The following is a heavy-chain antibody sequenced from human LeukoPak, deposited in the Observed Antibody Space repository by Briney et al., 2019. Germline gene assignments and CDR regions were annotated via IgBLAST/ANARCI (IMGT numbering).Heavy chain of an antibody. CDR1: RYTFTTYY. CDR2: INPTGGTT. D-gene: IGHD6-13*01. CDR3: ALYSSTWY. Sequence: ASVKVSCKASRYTFTTYYVHWVRQAPGQGLEWMGIINPTGGTTTYAQKFQGRVTMTRDTSTSTVFMEVNSLGSEDTAVYYCALYSSTWYWGQGTLVTVSS. V-gene: IGHV1-46*01. J-gene: IGHJ4*02.